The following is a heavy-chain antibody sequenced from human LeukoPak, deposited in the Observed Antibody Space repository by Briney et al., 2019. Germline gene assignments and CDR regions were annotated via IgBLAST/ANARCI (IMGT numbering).Heavy chain of an antibody. D-gene: IGHD1-26*01. V-gene: IGHV4-4*02. CDR2: IYHSGST. J-gene: IGHJ4*02. CDR3: ARDQVGATTFFDY. Sequence: SGTLSLTCAVSGGSISSSNWWSWVRQPPGKGLEWIGEIYHSGSTNYNPSLKSRVTISVDKSKNQFSLKLSSVTAADTAVYYCARDQVGATTFFDYWGQGTLVTVSS. CDR1: GGSISSSNW.